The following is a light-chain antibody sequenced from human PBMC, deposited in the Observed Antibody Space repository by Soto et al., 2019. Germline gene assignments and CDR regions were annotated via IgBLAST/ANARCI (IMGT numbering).Light chain of an antibody. Sequence: QSALTQPPSASGSPGQSATISCTGTSSDVGGYNYVSWYQQHPGKAPKLMIYEVTKRPSGVPDRFSGSKSGNTASLTVSGLLAEDEADYYCSSHAGINILVFGGGTKLTVL. V-gene: IGLV2-8*01. CDR3: SSHAGINILV. CDR1: SSDVGGYNY. J-gene: IGLJ3*02. CDR2: EVT.